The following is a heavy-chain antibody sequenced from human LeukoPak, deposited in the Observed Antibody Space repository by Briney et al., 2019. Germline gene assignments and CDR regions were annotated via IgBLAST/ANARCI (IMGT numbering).Heavy chain of an antibody. V-gene: IGHV3-74*01. Sequence: GGSLRLSCAASGFTFSSYWMHWVRQAPGKGLVWVSRINSDGSSTSYADSVKGRFTISRDNAKNTLYLQMNSLRAEDTAVYYCATAYGGSNYFDYWGQGTLVTVSS. CDR1: GFTFSSYW. D-gene: IGHD4-23*01. CDR3: ATAYGGSNYFDY. CDR2: INSDGSST. J-gene: IGHJ4*02.